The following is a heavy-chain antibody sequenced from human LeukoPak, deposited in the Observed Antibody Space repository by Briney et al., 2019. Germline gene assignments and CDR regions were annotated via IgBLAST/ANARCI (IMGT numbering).Heavy chain of an antibody. V-gene: IGHV4-59*01. D-gene: IGHD6-13*01. CDR2: IYYSGST. Sequence: SETLSLTCTVSGGSISSYYWSWIRRPPGKGLEWIGYIYYSGSTNYNPSLKSRVTISVDTSKNQFSLRLSSVTAADTAVYYCARYSSSWYGYYYYYMDVWGKGTTVTVSS. J-gene: IGHJ6*03. CDR1: GGSISSYY. CDR3: ARYSSSWYGYYYYYMDV.